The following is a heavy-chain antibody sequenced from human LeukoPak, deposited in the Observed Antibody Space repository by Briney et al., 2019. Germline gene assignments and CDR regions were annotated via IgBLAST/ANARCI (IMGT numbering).Heavy chain of an antibody. CDR2: INPSGGST. D-gene: IGHD6-13*01. CDR3: ARDLWESAAGPFPFDY. V-gene: IGHV1-46*01. J-gene: IGHJ4*02. CDR1: GYTFTGYY. Sequence: GASVKVSCKASGYTFTGYYMHWVRQAPGQGLEWMGIINPSGGSTSYAQKFQGRVTMTRDMSTSTVYMELSSLRSEDTAVYYCARDLWESAAGPFPFDYWGQGTLVTVSS.